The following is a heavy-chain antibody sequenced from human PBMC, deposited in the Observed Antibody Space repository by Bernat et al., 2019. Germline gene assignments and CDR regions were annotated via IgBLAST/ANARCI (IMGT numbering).Heavy chain of an antibody. V-gene: IGHV4-39*01. D-gene: IGHD4-23*01. CDR2: VYYSGSA. Sequence: QLHLQESGPGLVKPSETLSLICTVSGGSISSSSAYWGWIRQPPEKGLEWIGSVYYSGSAYYNPSLKSRVTISIDTSKNQFSLKLSSVTAADAAVYYCARGQVYGSNSPSFDYWGQGTLVTVSS. CDR3: ARGQVYGSNSPSFDY. CDR1: GGSISSSSAY. J-gene: IGHJ4*02.